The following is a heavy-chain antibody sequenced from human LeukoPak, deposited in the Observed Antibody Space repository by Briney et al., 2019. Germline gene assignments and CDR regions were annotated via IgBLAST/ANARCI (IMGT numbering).Heavy chain of an antibody. CDR2: ISYDGSNK. J-gene: IGHJ1*01. CDR1: GFTFSSYA. V-gene: IGHV3-30*14. CDR3: ARPSQVVPAAQYFQH. D-gene: IGHD2-2*01. Sequence: GGSLRLSCAASGFTFSSYAMHWVRQAPGKGLEWVAVISYDGSNKYYADSVKGRFTISRDNSKNTLYLQMNSLRAEDTAVYYCARPSQVVPAAQYFQHWGQGTLVTVSS.